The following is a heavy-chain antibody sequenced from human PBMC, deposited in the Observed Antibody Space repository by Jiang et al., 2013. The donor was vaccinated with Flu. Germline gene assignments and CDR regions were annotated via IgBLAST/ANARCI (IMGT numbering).Heavy chain of an antibody. Sequence: GSTYYNPSLKSRVTISVDTSKNQFSLKLSSVTAADTAVYYCARLGGGATSPLWGQGTLVTVSS. CDR2: GST. J-gene: IGHJ4*02. V-gene: IGHV4-39*01. D-gene: IGHD1-26*01. CDR3: ARLGGGATSPL.